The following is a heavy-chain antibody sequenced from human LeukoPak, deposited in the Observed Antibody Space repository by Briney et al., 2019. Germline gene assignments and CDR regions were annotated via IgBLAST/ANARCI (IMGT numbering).Heavy chain of an antibody. Sequence: ASVKVSCKASGYTFTGYYMHWVRQAPGRGLEWMGWINPNSGGTNYAQKFQGRVAMTRDTSISTAYMELSRLRSDDTAVYYCARNLYYYDSRGNWFDPWGQGTLVTVSS. CDR2: INPNSGGT. D-gene: IGHD3-22*01. CDR3: ARNLYYYDSRGNWFDP. V-gene: IGHV1-2*02. J-gene: IGHJ5*02. CDR1: GYTFTGYY.